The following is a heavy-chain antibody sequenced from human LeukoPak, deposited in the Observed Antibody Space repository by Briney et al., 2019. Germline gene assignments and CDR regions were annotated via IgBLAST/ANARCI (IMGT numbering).Heavy chain of an antibody. CDR3: ISAHN. CDR1: GYSFTSYW. J-gene: IGHJ4*02. CDR2: IYPADSDI. V-gene: IGHV5-51*01. D-gene: IGHD1-26*01. Sequence: GESLKISCKGSGYSFTSYWIGWARQMPGKGLGWMGIIYPADSDIRYSPSFQGQVTISADKSISAAYLQWTSLRASDTAMYSCISAHNWGQGTLVTVSS.